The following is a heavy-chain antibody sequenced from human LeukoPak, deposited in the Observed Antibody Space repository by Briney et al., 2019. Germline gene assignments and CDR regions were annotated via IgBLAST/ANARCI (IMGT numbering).Heavy chain of an antibody. V-gene: IGHV3-30*04. J-gene: IGHJ4*02. CDR3: AKDPNGSGSYLFDY. D-gene: IGHD1-26*01. Sequence: PGGSLRLSCAASGFTFSSYAMHWVRQAPGKGLEWVAVISYDGSNKYYADSVKGRFTISRDNSKNTLYLQMNSLRAEDTAVYYCAKDPNGSGSYLFDYWGQGTLVTVSS. CDR2: ISYDGSNK. CDR1: GFTFSSYA.